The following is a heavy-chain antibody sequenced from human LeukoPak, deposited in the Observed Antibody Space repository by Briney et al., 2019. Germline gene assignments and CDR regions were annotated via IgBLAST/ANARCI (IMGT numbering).Heavy chain of an antibody. CDR3: AKGHYGDYYYYYYMDV. Sequence: GGSLRLSCAASGFTVSSNYMSWVRQAPGKGLEWVSAISGSGGSTYYADSVKGRFTISRDNSKNTLYLQMNSLRAEDTAVYYCAKGHYGDYYYYYYMDVWGKGTTVTVSS. D-gene: IGHD4-17*01. V-gene: IGHV3-23*01. J-gene: IGHJ6*03. CDR2: ISGSGGST. CDR1: GFTVSSNY.